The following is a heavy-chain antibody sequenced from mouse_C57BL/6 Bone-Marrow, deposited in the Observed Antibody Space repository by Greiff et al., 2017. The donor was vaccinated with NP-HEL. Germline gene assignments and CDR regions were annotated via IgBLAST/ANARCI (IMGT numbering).Heavy chain of an antibody. D-gene: IGHD4-1*01. J-gene: IGHJ2*01. CDR2: ISDGGSYT. CDR1: GFTFSSYA. Sequence: DVHLVESGGGLVKPGGSPKLSCAASGFTFSSYAMSWVRQTPEKRLEWVATISDGGSYTCYPDNVKGRFTISRENAKNNLYLQMSHLQSEDTAMYYCARAELGRGTLYFDYWGQGTTLTVSS. V-gene: IGHV5-4*01. CDR3: ARAELGRGTLYFDY.